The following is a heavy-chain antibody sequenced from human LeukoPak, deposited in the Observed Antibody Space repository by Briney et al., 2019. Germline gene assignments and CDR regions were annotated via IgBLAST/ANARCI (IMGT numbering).Heavy chain of an antibody. CDR3: ARLRAVAGTVYFDY. D-gene: IGHD6-19*01. Sequence: SETLSLTCTVSGGSISSSSYYWGWIRQPPGKGLEWIGSIYYSGSTYYNPSLKSRVTISVDTSKNQFSLKLSSVTAADMAVYYCARLRAVAGTVYFDYWGQGTLVTVSS. CDR2: IYYSGST. CDR1: GGSISSSSYY. V-gene: IGHV4-39*07. J-gene: IGHJ4*02.